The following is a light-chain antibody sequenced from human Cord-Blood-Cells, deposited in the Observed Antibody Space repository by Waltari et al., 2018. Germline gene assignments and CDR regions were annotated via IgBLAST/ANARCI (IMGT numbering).Light chain of an antibody. CDR3: SSYTSSSTRV. J-gene: IGLJ3*02. CDR2: DVS. CDR1: SRDVGGYNY. V-gene: IGLV2-14*01. Sequence: QSALTQPASVSGSPGQSLTLPCTGTSRDVGGYNYVSWYQQHPGKAPKLMIYDVSNRPSGVSNRFSGAKSGNTASLTISGLQAEDEADYYCSSYTSSSTRVFGGGTKLTVL.